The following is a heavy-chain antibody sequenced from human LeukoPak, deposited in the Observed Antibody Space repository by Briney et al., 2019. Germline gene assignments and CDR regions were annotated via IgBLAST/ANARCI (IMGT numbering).Heavy chain of an antibody. CDR3: AGTIYYYYGMDV. V-gene: IGHV4-59*01. CDR1: GGSISSYY. CDR2: IYYSGST. Sequence: SETLSLTCTVSGGSISSYYWSWIRQPPGKGLEWIGYIYYSGSTNYNPSLKSRVTISVDTPKNQFSLKLSSVTAADTAVYYCAGTIYYYYGMDVWGQGTTVTVSS. D-gene: IGHD2-2*01. J-gene: IGHJ6*02.